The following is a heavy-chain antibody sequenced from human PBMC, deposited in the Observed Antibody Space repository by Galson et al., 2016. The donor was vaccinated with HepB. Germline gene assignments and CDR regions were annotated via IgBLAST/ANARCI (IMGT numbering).Heavy chain of an antibody. Sequence: FLRLSCAASGFTFGSYWMSWVRQAPGKGLELAANINQDGSEKSYVDSAKGRFTISRDNAKNSLYLQMNSLRAEDTAVYFCARDPGYSAFDIWGQGTMVTVSS. CDR2: INQDGSEK. CDR3: ARDPGYSAFDI. CDR1: GFTFGSYW. V-gene: IGHV3-7*04. J-gene: IGHJ3*02. D-gene: IGHD5-12*01.